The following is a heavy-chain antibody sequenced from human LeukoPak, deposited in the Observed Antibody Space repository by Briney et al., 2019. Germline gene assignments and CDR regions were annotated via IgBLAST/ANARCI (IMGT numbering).Heavy chain of an antibody. J-gene: IGHJ3*02. CDR2: ISGSGGST. CDR3: AKAGRSYCGGDCYPMNDAFDI. D-gene: IGHD2-21*02. CDR1: GFTFSSYG. Sequence: GGSLRLSCAASGFTFSSYGMHWVRQAPGKGLEWVSAISGSGGSTYYADSVKGRFTISRDNSKNTLYLQMNSLRAEDTAVYYCAKAGRSYCGGDCYPMNDAFDIWGQGTMVTVSS. V-gene: IGHV3-23*01.